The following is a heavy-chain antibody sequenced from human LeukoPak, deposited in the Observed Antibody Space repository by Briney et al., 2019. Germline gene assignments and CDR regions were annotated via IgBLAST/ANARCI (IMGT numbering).Heavy chain of an antibody. CDR1: GFTFGAYT. V-gene: IGHV3-21*01. CDR2: IFSRSESI. CDR3: ARDFFHSSDSRPFDY. D-gene: IGHD3-22*01. J-gene: IGHJ4*02. Sequence: PGGSLRLSCAASGFTFGAYTINWVRQAPGKGLEWVSCIFSRSESILYADSVKGRFTISRDNAKNSLNLQMDSLRVEDTAVYYCARDFFHSSDSRPFDYWGQGTLVTVSS.